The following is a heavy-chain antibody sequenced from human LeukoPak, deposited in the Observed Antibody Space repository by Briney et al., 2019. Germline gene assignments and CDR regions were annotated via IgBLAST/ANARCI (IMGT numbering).Heavy chain of an antibody. CDR3: ARVVGRWAQGDAFDI. V-gene: IGHV1-2*02. CDR1: GYTFTDYY. D-gene: IGHD2-15*01. Sequence: ASVKVSCKASGYTFTDYYIHWVRPAPGQGLEWVGWINPNSGGTNYAQKLQGRVTMTTDTSTSTAYMELRSLRSDDTAVYYCARVVGRWAQGDAFDIWGQGTMVTVSS. J-gene: IGHJ3*02. CDR2: INPNSGGT.